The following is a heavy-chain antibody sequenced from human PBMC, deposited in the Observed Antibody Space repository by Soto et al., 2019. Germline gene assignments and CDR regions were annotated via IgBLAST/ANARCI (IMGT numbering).Heavy chain of an antibody. CDR2: INPIGGST. V-gene: IGHV1-46*01. J-gene: IGHJ4*02. D-gene: IGHD3-10*01. Sequence: QVQLVQSGAEVRKPGASVKVSCKASGYTFPTYYIHWVRQAPGQGLEWMGVINPIGGSTSYAQKFQGRVTVTRDTSTNTVYMDLTSLRSDDTAVYYCARGYTTSWFGALGYWGQGTLVTVTS. CDR3: ARGYTTSWFGALGY. CDR1: GYTFPTYY.